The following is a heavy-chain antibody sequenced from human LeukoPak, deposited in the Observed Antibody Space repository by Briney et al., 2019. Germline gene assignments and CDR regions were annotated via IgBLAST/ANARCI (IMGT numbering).Heavy chain of an antibody. CDR2: IHPSGST. CDR3: ARVGYSYVINDWSRTGLGAYPTKYYYHMDV. CDR1: GGSFSDYY. J-gene: IGHJ6*03. V-gene: IGHV4-34*01. Sequence: SETLSLTCTVYGGSFSDYYWGWIRQPPGKGLEWIGEIHPSGSTNYNPSLKSRVTISLDASKNQFSLKLSSVAAADTAVYFCARVGYSYVINDWSRTGLGAYPTKYYYHMDVWDKGTTVTVSS. D-gene: IGHD5-18*01.